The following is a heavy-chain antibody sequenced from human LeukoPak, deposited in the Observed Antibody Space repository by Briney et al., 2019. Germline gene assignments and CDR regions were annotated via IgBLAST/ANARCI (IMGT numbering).Heavy chain of an antibody. J-gene: IGHJ3*02. V-gene: IGHV1-69*05. D-gene: IGHD3-3*01. CDR2: IIPIFGTA. CDR3: ARVRPPPLGITIFGVVTPHRDAFDI. Sequence: EASVKVSCKASGGTFSSYAISWVRQAPGQGLEWMGGIIPIFGTANHAQKFQGRVTITTDESTSTAYMELSSLRSEDTAVYYCARVRPPPLGITIFGVVTPHRDAFDIWGQGTMITVSS. CDR1: GGTFSSYA.